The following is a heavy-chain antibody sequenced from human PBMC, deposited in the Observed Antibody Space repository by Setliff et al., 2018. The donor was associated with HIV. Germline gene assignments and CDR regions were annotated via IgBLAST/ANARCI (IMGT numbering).Heavy chain of an antibody. CDR3: ARSPRIGVAGEFEY. D-gene: IGHD6-19*01. J-gene: IGHJ4*02. Sequence: PSETLSLTCTVSGGSISSYYWSWIRQPPGKGLEWIGYNYTSGNVNYNPSLNSRVTISVDTYKNQFSLKVNSVTAADTAVYYCARSPRIGVAGEFEYWGQGTLVTVSS. CDR2: NYTSGNV. CDR1: GGSISSYY. V-gene: IGHV4-4*09.